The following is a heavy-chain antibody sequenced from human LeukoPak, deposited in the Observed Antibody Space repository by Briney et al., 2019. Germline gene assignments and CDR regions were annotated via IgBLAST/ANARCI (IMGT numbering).Heavy chain of an antibody. D-gene: IGHD6-19*01. Sequence: PGGSLRLSCAASGFTFGSYAMSWVRQAPGKGLEWVSDINGSGGSTYYTDSVKGRFTISRDNSKNTLYLQMNSLRAEDTAIYYCAKSGWYELDYWGQGTLVTVSS. CDR1: GFTFGSYA. V-gene: IGHV3-23*01. CDR3: AKSGWYELDY. CDR2: INGSGGST. J-gene: IGHJ4*02.